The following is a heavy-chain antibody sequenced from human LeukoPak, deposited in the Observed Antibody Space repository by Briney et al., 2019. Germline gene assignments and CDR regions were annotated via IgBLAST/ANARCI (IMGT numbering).Heavy chain of an antibody. J-gene: IGHJ3*02. CDR2: INPSGGST. D-gene: IGHD6-13*01. V-gene: IGHV1-46*01. CDR3: ARVTLTAAGTWDAFDI. Sequence: GASVKVSCKASGYTFTSYYMHWVRQAPGQGLEWMGIINPSGGSTSYAQKFQGRVTMTRDTSTSTVYMELSSLRSEDTAVYYCARVTLTAAGTWDAFDIWGQGTMVTVSS. CDR1: GYTFTSYY.